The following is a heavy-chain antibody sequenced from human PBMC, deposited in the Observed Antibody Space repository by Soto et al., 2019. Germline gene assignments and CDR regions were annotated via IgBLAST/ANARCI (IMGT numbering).Heavy chain of an antibody. Sequence: QITLKESGPTLVKPTQTLTLTCTFSGFSLTTSGVGVGWIRQPPGKALQWLAVIYWDDDKPYSPSLKSRLTITQHTSKNQVVLTMPNMEPADTATYFCALRTTTVTRWFDSWGQGSLVTVSS. CDR2: IYWDDDK. V-gene: IGHV2-5*02. J-gene: IGHJ5*01. CDR1: GFSLTTSGVG. D-gene: IGHD4-17*01. CDR3: ALRTTTVTRWFDS.